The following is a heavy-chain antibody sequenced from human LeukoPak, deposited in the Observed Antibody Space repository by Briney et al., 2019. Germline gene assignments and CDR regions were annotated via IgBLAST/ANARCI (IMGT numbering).Heavy chain of an antibody. Sequence: ASVKVSCKASGYTFTNYGISWVRQAPAQGLEWMALISANNGETRYAQNLQGRVTMTTDTSTSTAYMELRSLRSEDTAVYYCARAGQYQLLFVAFDIWGQGTIVTVSS. V-gene: IGHV1-18*04. CDR3: ARAGQYQLLFVAFDI. J-gene: IGHJ3*02. D-gene: IGHD2-2*01. CDR1: GYTFTNYG. CDR2: ISANNGET.